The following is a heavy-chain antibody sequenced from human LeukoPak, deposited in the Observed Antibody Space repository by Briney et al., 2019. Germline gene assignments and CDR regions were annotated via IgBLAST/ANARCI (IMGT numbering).Heavy chain of an antibody. J-gene: IGHJ5*02. Sequence: PGGSLRLSCAASGFTFSSYSMNWVRQAPGKGLEWVSSISSSSSYIYYADSVKGRFTISRDNAKNSLYLQMNSLRAEDTAVYYCARARSSLSGGSCCRFDPWGQGTLVTVSS. D-gene: IGHD2-15*01. V-gene: IGHV3-21*01. CDR1: GFTFSSYS. CDR3: ARARSSLSGGSCCRFDP. CDR2: ISSSSSYI.